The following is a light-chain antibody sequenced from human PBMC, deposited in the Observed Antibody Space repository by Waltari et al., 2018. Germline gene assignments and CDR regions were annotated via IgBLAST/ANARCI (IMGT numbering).Light chain of an antibody. J-gene: IGLJ1*01. CDR3: QLADKTVTYV. CDR1: TLSQQY. CDR2: KDT. Sequence: SHELTQPPSVSVSPGQTASITCTGNTLSQQYVYWYQQKPGQAPVLLIYKDTERPSGIPDRFSGSSSGATVTLTISAVQAEDEADYYCQLADKTVTYVFGPGTKLIVL. V-gene: IGLV3-25*03.